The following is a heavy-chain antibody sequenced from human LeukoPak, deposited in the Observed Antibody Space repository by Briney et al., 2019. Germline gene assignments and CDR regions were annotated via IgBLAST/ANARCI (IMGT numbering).Heavy chain of an antibody. V-gene: IGHV3-33*01. CDR3: AREYGSGSYYDY. CDR2: IWYDGSNK. D-gene: IGHD3-10*01. CDR1: GFTFSSYG. J-gene: IGHJ4*02. Sequence: PGRSLRLSCAASGFTFSSYGMHWVRQAPGKGLEWVAVIWYDGSNKYYADSVKGRFTISRDNSKNTLYLQMNSLRAEDTAVYYCAREYGSGSYYDYWGQGTLVTVSS.